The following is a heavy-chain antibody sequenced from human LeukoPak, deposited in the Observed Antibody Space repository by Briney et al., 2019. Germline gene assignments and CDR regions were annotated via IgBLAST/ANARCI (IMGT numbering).Heavy chain of an antibody. CDR1: GFIVSYSY. Sequence: QPGGSLRLSCAASGFIVSYSYMSWVRQAPGKGLEWVSLIYSGGSTFYADSVKGRFTIARDNSKNTLYLQMNSLRVEDTAVYYCARDAIAAVYDAFDIWGQGTMVTVSS. D-gene: IGHD6-13*01. CDR3: ARDAIAAVYDAFDI. V-gene: IGHV3-53*05. CDR2: IYSGGST. J-gene: IGHJ3*02.